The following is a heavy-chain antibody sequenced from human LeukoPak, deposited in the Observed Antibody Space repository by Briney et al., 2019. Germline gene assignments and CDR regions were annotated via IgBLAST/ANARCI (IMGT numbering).Heavy chain of an antibody. Sequence: GGSLRLSCAASGFTVSSNYMSWVRQAPGKGLEWVSVIYSGGSTYYADSVKGRFTISRDNSKNTLYLQMNSLRAEDTAVYYCARDPSLITGTSRYYYGKDVWGQGTTVTVSS. V-gene: IGHV3-66*01. CDR2: IYSGGST. D-gene: IGHD1-7*01. CDR1: GFTVSSNY. J-gene: IGHJ6*02. CDR3: ARDPSLITGTSRYYYGKDV.